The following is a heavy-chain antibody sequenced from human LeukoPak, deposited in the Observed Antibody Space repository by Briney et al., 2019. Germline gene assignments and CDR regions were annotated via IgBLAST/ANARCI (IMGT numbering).Heavy chain of an antibody. J-gene: IGHJ4*02. V-gene: IGHV1-24*01. CDR3: ATVTGERRTRYYFDY. D-gene: IGHD3-9*01. Sequence: ASVKVSCKVSGYTLTELSMHWVRQAPGKGLEWMGGFDPEDGETIYAQKFQGRVTMTEDTSTGTAYMELSSLRSEDTAVYYCATVTGERRTRYYFDYWGQGTLVTVSS. CDR2: FDPEDGET. CDR1: GYTLTELS.